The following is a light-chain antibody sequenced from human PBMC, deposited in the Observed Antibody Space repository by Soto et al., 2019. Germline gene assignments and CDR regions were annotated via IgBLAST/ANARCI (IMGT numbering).Light chain of an antibody. Sequence: EFVLTQSPGTLSLSPGEGATLSCRASQSVSDCLAWYQQKPGQAPRLLIYDASNRATGIPARFSGSGSGTDFTLTISSLQPEDFAVYYCHQRSNWPPTFGGGTKVDIK. CDR2: DAS. J-gene: IGKJ4*01. CDR3: HQRSNWPPT. V-gene: IGKV3-11*01. CDR1: QSVSDC.